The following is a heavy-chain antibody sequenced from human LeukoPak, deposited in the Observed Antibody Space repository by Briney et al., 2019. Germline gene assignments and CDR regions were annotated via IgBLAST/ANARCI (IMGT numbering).Heavy chain of an antibody. D-gene: IGHD6-19*01. CDR2: ICWNSGSI. CDR1: GFTFDDHA. CDR3: SKDQGSGWYNWFDP. J-gene: IGHJ5*02. Sequence: PGRSLRLSCAASGFTFDDHAMHWVRQAPGKGLEWVSGICWNSGSIGYADSVKGRFTISRDNAKNSLYLQMNSLRAEDMALYYCSKDQGSGWYNWFDPWGQGTLVTVSS. V-gene: IGHV3-9*03.